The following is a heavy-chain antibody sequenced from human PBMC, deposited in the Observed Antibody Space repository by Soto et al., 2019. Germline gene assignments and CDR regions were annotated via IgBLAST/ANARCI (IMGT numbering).Heavy chain of an antibody. CDR3: ARVFRGSRWSEGGNYGMAV. J-gene: IGHJ6*02. V-gene: IGHV1-69*01. Sequence: QVQLVQSGAEVKKPGSSVKVSCKASGGTFSSYAISWVRQAPGQGLEWMGGIIPIFGTANYAQKFQGRVTLTADESTSTGYMELSSRCSDDTAVYYCARVFRGSRWSEGGNYGMAVWGQRATVTVSS. CDR2: IIPIFGTA. CDR1: GGTFSSYA. D-gene: IGHD6-19*01.